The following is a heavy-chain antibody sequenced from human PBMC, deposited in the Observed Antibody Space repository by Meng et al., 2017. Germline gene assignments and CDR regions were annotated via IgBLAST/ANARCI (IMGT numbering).Heavy chain of an antibody. CDR1: GFTFSSYS. CDR2: ISSSSSYI. Sequence: GESLKISCAASGFTFSSYSMNWVRQAPGKGLEWVSSISSSSSYIYYADSVKGRFTISRDNAKNSLYLQMNSLRAEDTAVYYCARSYGSGSYLSPMVRMNYWGQGTLVTVSS. V-gene: IGHV3-21*01. J-gene: IGHJ4*02. CDR3: ARSYGSGSYLSPMVRMNY. D-gene: IGHD3-10*01.